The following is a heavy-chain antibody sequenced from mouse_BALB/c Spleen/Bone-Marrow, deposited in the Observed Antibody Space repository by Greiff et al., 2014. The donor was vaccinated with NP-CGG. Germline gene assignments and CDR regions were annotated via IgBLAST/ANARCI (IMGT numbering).Heavy chain of an antibody. J-gene: IGHJ2*01. Sequence: QVTLKESGAELVKPGTSVKLSCKASGYTFTSYYIYWVKQRPGQGLKWIGEINPSNGGTNFNEKFKSKATLTVDKSSSTAYMQLSSLTSEDSAVYYCTRLSLLRGYFDYWGQGTTLTVSS. D-gene: IGHD1-2*01. CDR1: GYTFTSYY. V-gene: IGHV1S81*02. CDR2: INPSNGGT. CDR3: TRLSLLRGYFDY.